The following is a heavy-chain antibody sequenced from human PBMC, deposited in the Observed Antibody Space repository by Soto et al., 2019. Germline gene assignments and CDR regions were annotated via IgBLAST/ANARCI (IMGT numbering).Heavy chain of an antibody. CDR1: GFTFSSYA. D-gene: IGHD3-10*01. J-gene: IGHJ3*02. V-gene: IGHV3-30-3*01. CDR3: ARDPAVRGVIIRGLRAFDI. CDR2: ISYDGSNK. Sequence: QVQLVESGGGVVQPGRSLRLSCAASGFTFSSYAMHWVRQAPGKGLGWVAVISYDGSNKYYADSVKGRFTISRDNSKNKLYLQMNSLRAEDTAVYYCARDPAVRGVIIRGLRAFDIWGQGTMVTVSS.